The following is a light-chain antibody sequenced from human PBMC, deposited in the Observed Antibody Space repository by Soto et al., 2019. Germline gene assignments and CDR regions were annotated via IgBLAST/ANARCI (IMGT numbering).Light chain of an antibody. V-gene: IGKV1-33*01. Sequence: DIQMTQSASSLSASVGDRVTITCQARAHIGKFLNWYEQKPGKAPKLLIYGASNLETGVPSRFSGDGSGTDFTLTISSLQPEDSATYFCQQYYSVPLTFGGGTKLKIK. J-gene: IGKJ4*01. CDR3: QQYYSVPLT. CDR1: AHIGKF. CDR2: GAS.